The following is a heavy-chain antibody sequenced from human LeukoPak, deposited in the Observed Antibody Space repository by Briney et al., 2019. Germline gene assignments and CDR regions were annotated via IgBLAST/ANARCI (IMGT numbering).Heavy chain of an antibody. CDR3: ARGYNWNDVRSVGWFDP. D-gene: IGHD1-1*01. CDR1: GYTFTSYA. Sequence: ASVNVSCTASGYTFTSYAMNWVRQAPGQGLEWMGWINTNTGNPTYAQGFTGRFVFSLDTSVSTAYLQISSLKAEDTAVYYCARGYNWNDVRSVGWFDPWGQGTLVTVSS. CDR2: INTNTGNP. V-gene: IGHV7-4-1*02. J-gene: IGHJ5*02.